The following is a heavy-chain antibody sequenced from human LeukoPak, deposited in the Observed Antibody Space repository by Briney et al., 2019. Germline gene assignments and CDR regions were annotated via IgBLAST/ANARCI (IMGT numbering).Heavy chain of an antibody. Sequence: GGSLRLSCAASEVTYGSMHWVRQPPGKDLEWVAVISNDGSIQYYGDAVKGRFTISRDNSMNTVFLQMSSLRPEDAALYYCANSIPNSYGFDYWGQGTLVTVSS. CDR1: EVTYGS. D-gene: IGHD2-21*01. J-gene: IGHJ4*02. CDR2: ISNDGSIQ. CDR3: ANSIPNSYGFDY. V-gene: IGHV3-30*18.